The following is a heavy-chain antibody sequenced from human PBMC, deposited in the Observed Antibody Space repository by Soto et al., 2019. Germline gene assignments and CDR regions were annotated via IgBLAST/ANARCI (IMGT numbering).Heavy chain of an antibody. V-gene: IGHV4-30-2*01. CDR1: GGSISSGAYF. Sequence: SETLSLTCAVSGGSISSGAYFWGWIRQPPGKGLEWIGYIYDSGTTYHNPPLRSRVTISVGRSKNQFSLRLSSLTAADTAVYFCARGVVTARVFNYWGRGTLVTVSS. J-gene: IGHJ4*02. CDR2: IYDSGTT. D-gene: IGHD2-15*01. CDR3: ARGVVTARVFNY.